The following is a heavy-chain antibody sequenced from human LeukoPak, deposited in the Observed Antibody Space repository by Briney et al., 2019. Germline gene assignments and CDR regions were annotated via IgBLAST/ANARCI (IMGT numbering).Heavy chain of an antibody. V-gene: IGHV1-18*01. CDR2: ISAYNGNT. D-gene: IGHD2-2*01. Sequence: ASVKVSCKASGYTFTSYGISWVRQAPGQGLEWMGWISAYNGNTNYAQKLQGRVTMTTDTSTSTAYMELRSLRSDDTAVYYCARDPKVPAAIGYYYYGMDVWGQGTTVTVSS. CDR3: ARDPKVPAAIGYYYYGMDV. J-gene: IGHJ6*02. CDR1: GYTFTSYG.